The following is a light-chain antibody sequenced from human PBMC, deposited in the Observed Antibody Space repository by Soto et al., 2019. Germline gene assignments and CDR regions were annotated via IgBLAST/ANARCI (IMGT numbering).Light chain of an antibody. Sequence: EIVLTHSPGTLAWSPGEIATLCFRASQSVSSNSLAWYQHKPGQAPRLLIYDASSRATGIPDRFSGSGSGTDFTLTISRLEPADSAVYYCKQYANSRKCGQGTTGAIK. CDR3: KQYANSRK. V-gene: IGKV3-20*01. CDR1: QSVSSNS. J-gene: IGKJ1*01. CDR2: DAS.